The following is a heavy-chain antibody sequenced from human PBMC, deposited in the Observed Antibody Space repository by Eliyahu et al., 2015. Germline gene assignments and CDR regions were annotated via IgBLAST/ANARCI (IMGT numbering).Heavy chain of an antibody. Sequence: QVQLVXSGGGVVQPGRSLXLSFAASGFTFXXXGMHWVRQAPGKGLEWVAVISYDGSNKYYADSVKGRFTISRDNSKNTLYLQMNSLRAEDTAVYYCAKEGAAAGIWGPYYFDYWGQGTLVTVSS. CDR2: ISYDGSNK. CDR3: AKEGAAAGIWGPYYFDY. D-gene: IGHD6-13*01. J-gene: IGHJ4*02. V-gene: IGHV3-30*18. CDR1: GFTFXXXG.